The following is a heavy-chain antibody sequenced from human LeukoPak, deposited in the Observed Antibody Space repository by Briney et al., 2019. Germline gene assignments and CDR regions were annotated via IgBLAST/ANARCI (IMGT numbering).Heavy chain of an antibody. CDR3: AKALRDLEWLTGELDV. CDR2: IGGSGSDT. Sequence: GGSLRLSCAASGFSFDNYAMSWVRQTPGKGLEWVSAIGGSGSDTSYTDSVKGRFTISRDNSKSTLYLQMNSLRAEDTAVYHCAKALRDLEWLTGELDVWGQGTAVTVSS. D-gene: IGHD3-3*01. J-gene: IGHJ6*02. V-gene: IGHV3-23*01. CDR1: GFSFDNYA.